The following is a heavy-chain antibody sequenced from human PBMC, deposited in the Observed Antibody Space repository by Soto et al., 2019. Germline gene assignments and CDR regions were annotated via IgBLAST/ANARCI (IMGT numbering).Heavy chain of an antibody. V-gene: IGHV4-30-4*01. CDR1: GGSISSGDYY. J-gene: IGHJ3*02. D-gene: IGHD4-17*01. Sequence: QVQLQESGPGLVKLSQTLSLTCTVSGGSISSGDYYWSWIRQPPGKGLEWIGYIYYSGSTYYNPSLKSRVTISVDTSKNQFSLKLSSVTAADTAVYYCARGLTTVVLNGNDAFDIWGQGTMVTVSS. CDR3: ARGLTTVVLNGNDAFDI. CDR2: IYYSGST.